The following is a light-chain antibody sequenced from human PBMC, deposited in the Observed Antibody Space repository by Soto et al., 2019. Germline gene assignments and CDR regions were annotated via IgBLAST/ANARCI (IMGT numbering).Light chain of an antibody. Sequence: DIQMTQSPSTLSASVGDRVTITCRASQSIGSGLAWYQQKPGKAPKLLIYKASTLESGVPLRFSGSGSGTEFTLTIPSLQPDDFATYYCQQYDFYWTFGQGTNVEIK. CDR3: QQYDFYWT. CDR1: QSIGSG. V-gene: IGKV1-5*03. J-gene: IGKJ1*01. CDR2: KAS.